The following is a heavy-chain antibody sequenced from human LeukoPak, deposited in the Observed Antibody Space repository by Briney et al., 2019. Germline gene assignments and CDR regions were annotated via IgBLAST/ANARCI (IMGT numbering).Heavy chain of an antibody. J-gene: IGHJ4*02. CDR3: ARGTHYDFWSGYIFDY. D-gene: IGHD3-3*01. Sequence: KPSETLSLTCAVYGGSFSGYYWSWIRQPPGKGLEWIGEINHSGSTNYNPSLKSRVTISVDTSKNQFSLKLSSVTAADTAVYYCARGTHYDFWSGYIFDYWGQGTLVTVSS. V-gene: IGHV4-34*01. CDR1: GGSFSGYY. CDR2: INHSGST.